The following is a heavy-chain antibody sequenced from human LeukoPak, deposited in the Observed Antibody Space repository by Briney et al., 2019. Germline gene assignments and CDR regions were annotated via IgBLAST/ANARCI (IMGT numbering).Heavy chain of an antibody. CDR3: ARDRYSGGYLFVAFDI. CDR2: IIPIFGTA. Sequence: ASVKVSCKASGGTFSSYAISWVRQAPGQGLEWMGGIIPIFGTANYAQKFQGRVTMTTDTSTSTAYMELRSLRSDDTAVYYCARDRYSGGYLFVAFDIWGQGTMVTVSS. CDR1: GGTFSSYA. J-gene: IGHJ3*02. V-gene: IGHV1-69*05. D-gene: IGHD1-26*01.